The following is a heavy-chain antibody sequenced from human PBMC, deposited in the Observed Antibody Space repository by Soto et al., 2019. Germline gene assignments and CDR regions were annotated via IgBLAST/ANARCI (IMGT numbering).Heavy chain of an antibody. J-gene: IGHJ6*02. V-gene: IGHV1-69*01. CDR2: IIPIFGTA. CDR3: ARDHQYYYGSGSYSSHYYYYGMDV. Sequence: QVQLVQSGAEVKKPESSVKVSCKASGGTFSSYAISWVRQAPGQGLEWMGGIIPIFGTANYAQKFQGRVTITADESTSTAYMELSSLRSEDTAVYYCARDHQYYYGSGSYSSHYYYYGMDVWGQGTTVTVSS. D-gene: IGHD3-10*01. CDR1: GGTFSSYA.